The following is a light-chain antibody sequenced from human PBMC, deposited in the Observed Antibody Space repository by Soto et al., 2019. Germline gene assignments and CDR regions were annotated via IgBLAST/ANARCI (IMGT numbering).Light chain of an antibody. J-gene: IGKJ1*01. CDR3: QQSDSTPQT. CDR1: QSISSY. V-gene: IGKV1-39*01. CDR2: AAS. Sequence: DIQMTQSPSSLSASAGDRVTITCRASQSISSYLNWYQQKPGKAPKLLIYAASVLQSGVPSRFSGSGSGTDFTLTITSLQPEDFATYYCQQSDSTPQTFGQGTKVEIK.